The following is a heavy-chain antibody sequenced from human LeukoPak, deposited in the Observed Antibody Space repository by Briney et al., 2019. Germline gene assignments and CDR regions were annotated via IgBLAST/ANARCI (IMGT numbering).Heavy chain of an antibody. J-gene: IGHJ4*02. CDR1: GGSISSSSYY. D-gene: IGHD3-10*01. CDR2: IYYSGST. V-gene: IGHV4-39*01. CDR3: ARHKNTGSGKGPIDY. Sequence: PSETLSLTCTVSGGSISSSSYYWGWIRQPPGKGLEWIGSIYYSGSTYYNPSVKSRVTIFVDTSKNQFSLKLSSVTAADTAVYYCARHKNTGSGKGPIDYWGQGTLVTVSS.